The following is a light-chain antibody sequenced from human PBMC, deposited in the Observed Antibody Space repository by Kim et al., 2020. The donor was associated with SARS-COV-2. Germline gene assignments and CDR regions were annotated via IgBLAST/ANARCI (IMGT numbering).Light chain of an antibody. Sequence: ATVGERVTSTCRSSQSISSWLAWYQQKPGKAPKLLIYKASSLESGVPSRFSGSGSGTEFTLTISSLQPDDFATYYCQQYNSYPWTFGQGTKVDIK. V-gene: IGKV1-5*03. CDR3: QQYNSYPWT. CDR2: KAS. J-gene: IGKJ1*01. CDR1: QSISSW.